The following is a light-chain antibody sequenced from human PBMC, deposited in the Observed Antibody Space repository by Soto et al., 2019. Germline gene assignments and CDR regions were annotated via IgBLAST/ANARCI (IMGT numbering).Light chain of an antibody. CDR2: EVS. CDR3: SSYTSSSTLV. Sequence: QSALTQPACVSGSPGQSITISCTGTSSDVGGYNYVSRYQQHPGKAPKLMIYEVSNRPSGVSNRFSGSKSGNTASLTISGLQAEDEADYYCSSYTSSSTLVFGGGTKLTVL. CDR1: SSDVGGYNY. J-gene: IGLJ2*01. V-gene: IGLV2-14*01.